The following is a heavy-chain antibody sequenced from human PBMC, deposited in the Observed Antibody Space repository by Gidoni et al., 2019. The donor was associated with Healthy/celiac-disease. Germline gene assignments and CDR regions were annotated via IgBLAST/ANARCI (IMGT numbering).Heavy chain of an antibody. V-gene: IGHV3-48*01. J-gene: IGHJ5*02. Sequence: EVQLVESGGGLVQPGGSLRLSCAASGFTFRSYSMNWVRQAPGKGLEWVSYISSSSSTIYYADSVKGRFTISRDNAKNSLYLQMNSLRAEDTAVYYCARGQAVAGKDWFDPWGQGTLVTVSS. CDR2: ISSSSSTI. CDR3: ARGQAVAGKDWFDP. D-gene: IGHD6-19*01. CDR1: GFTFRSYS.